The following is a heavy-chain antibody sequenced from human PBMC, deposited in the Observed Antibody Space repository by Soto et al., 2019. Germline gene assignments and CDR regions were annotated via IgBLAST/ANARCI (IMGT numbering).Heavy chain of an antibody. CDR2: IFHSGIT. V-gene: IGHV4-4*02. CDR3: ARGFSGYCSGGSCSSFDY. J-gene: IGHJ4*02. CDR1: ISRTHR. D-gene: IGHD2-15*01. Sequence: ISRTHRWACGRLHPGKGLEYIGQIFHSGITNYNPSLESRVTISLDKSKSQFSLELNSVTGADTAIYYCARGFSGYCSGGSCSSFDYWGQGTLVTVS.